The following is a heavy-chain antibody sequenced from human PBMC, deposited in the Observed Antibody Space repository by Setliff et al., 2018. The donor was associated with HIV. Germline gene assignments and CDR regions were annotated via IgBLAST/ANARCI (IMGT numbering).Heavy chain of an antibody. CDR1: GYTFTGYY. D-gene: IGHD3-22*01. CDR3: AREIGDYYDSSGYYPPTDYYYGMDV. J-gene: IGHJ6*02. CDR2: INPNSGGT. V-gene: IGHV1-2*06. Sequence: GASVKVSCKASGYTFTGYYMHWVRQAPGQGPEWMGRINPNSGGTNYAQKLQGRVTMTTDTSTSTAYMELRSLRSDDTAVYYCAREIGDYYDSSGYYPPTDYYYGMDVWGQGTTVTVSS.